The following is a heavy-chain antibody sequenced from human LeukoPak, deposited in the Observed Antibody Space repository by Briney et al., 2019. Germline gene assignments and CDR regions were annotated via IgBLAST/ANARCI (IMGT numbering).Heavy chain of an antibody. CDR1: GYSFTTYW. CDR3: ARGSYCSGGNCQDFDY. Sequence: GESLKISCKGSGYSFTTYWIGWVRQMPGKGLEWMGIIYPGDSDTRYSPSFQGQVTISADKSVSTAYLQWSSLKASDTAMYYCARGSYCSGGNCQDFDYWGQGTLVTVSS. D-gene: IGHD2-15*01. CDR2: IYPGDSDT. J-gene: IGHJ4*02. V-gene: IGHV5-51*01.